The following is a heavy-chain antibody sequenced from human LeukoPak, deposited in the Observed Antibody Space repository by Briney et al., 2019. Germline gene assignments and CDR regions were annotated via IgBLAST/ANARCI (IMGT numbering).Heavy chain of an antibody. CDR3: ARGWNYAFRFAN. CDR1: GFTFTDYW. J-gene: IGHJ4*02. D-gene: IGHD1-7*01. Sequence: PGGSLRLSCAASGFTFTDYWMTWVRQAPGKGLEWVAHIKQDGGEKYYVDSVKGRFTISRDNAKNLVYLQMNSLRAEDTAVYYCARGWNYAFRFANWGQGTLVTVST. CDR2: IKQDGGEK. V-gene: IGHV3-7*01.